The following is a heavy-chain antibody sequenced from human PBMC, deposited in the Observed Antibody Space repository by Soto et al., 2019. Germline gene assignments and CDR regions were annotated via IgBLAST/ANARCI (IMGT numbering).Heavy chain of an antibody. J-gene: IGHJ4*02. V-gene: IGHV3-48*01. CDR3: ARREGVATYDY. D-gene: IGHD5-12*01. CDR2: ISSSSSTI. CDR1: GFTFSSYS. Sequence: GGSLRLSCAASGFTFSSYSMNWVRQAPGKGLEWVSYISSSSSTIYYADSVKGRFTISRDNAKNSLYLQMNSLRAEDTAVYYCARREGVATYDYWGQGTLVTVSS.